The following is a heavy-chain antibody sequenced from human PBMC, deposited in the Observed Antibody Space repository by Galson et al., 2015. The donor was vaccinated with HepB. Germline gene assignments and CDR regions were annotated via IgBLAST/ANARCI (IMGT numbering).Heavy chain of an antibody. V-gene: IGHV3-23*01. D-gene: IGHD3-16*01. J-gene: IGHJ4*02. CDR1: GFTFSSYA. CDR3: AKGGGFSNPTWDY. Sequence: SLRLSCAASGFTFSSYAMSWVRQAPGKGLEWVSAISGSGGSTYYADSVKGRFTISRDNSKNTLYLQMSSLRAEDTAVYYCAKGGGFSNPTWDYWGQGTLVTVSS. CDR2: ISGSGGST.